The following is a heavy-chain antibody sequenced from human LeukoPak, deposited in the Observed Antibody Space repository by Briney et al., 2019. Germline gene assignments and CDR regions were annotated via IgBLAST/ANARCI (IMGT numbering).Heavy chain of an antibody. D-gene: IGHD6-6*01. CDR2: ISGSGFT. J-gene: IGHJ4*02. CDR1: GFPFSSYA. CDR3: ARGLYSSSP. Sequence: GGSLRLSSAASGFPFSSYAMSWVRQAPGKGLEWVSAISGSGFTYYAYSVKGRFTISRDNSKNTLYLQMNSLRAEDTAVYYCARGLYSSSPWGQGTLVTVSS. V-gene: IGHV3-23*01.